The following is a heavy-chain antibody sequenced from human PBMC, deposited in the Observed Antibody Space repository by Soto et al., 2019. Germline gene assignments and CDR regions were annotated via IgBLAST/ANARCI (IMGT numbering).Heavy chain of an antibody. CDR2: VNPILSMS. CDR3: ATSYGSGYRAFDF. D-gene: IGHD3-10*01. J-gene: IGHJ4*02. CDR1: GDTFNFYS. V-gene: IGHV1-69*04. Sequence: QVQLVQSGAEVKRPGSSVKVSCKASGDTFNFYSINWVRQAPGLGLEWMGRVNPILSMSNYAQRFQGIVTMTADKSTSTAYMELSGLRSEDTAIYYCATSYGSGYRAFDFWGQGALVTVSS.